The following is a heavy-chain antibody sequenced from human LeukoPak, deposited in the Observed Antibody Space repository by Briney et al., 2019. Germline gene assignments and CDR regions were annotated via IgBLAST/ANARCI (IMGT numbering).Heavy chain of an antibody. CDR3: AKYGGSGRYYNHRYNYFDP. J-gene: IGHJ5*02. CDR1: GFTFSSYG. CDR2: ISGSGGTI. V-gene: IGHV3-23*01. D-gene: IGHD3-10*01. Sequence: GGSLRLSCAASGFTFSSYGMSWVRQAPGEGLEWVSGISGSGGTIYYADSVKGRFTISRDNSKNTMYLQMNSLRVEDTAVYYCAKYGGSGRYYNHRYNYFDPWGQGTLVTVSS.